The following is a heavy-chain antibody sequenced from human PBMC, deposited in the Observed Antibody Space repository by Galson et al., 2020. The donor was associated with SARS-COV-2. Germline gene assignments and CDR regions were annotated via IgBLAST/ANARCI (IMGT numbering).Heavy chain of an antibody. CDR1: GFTFSNAW. CDR2: IKSKTDGGTT. D-gene: IGHD2-21*02. J-gene: IGHJ6*02. Sequence: GGSLRLSCAASGFTFSNAWMSWVRQAPGKGLEWVGRIKSKTDGGTTDYAAPVKGRFTISRDDSKNTLYLQMNSLKTEDTAVYYCTRLNYYYYYGMDVWGQGTTVTVSS. V-gene: IGHV3-15*01. CDR3: TRLNYYYYYGMDV.